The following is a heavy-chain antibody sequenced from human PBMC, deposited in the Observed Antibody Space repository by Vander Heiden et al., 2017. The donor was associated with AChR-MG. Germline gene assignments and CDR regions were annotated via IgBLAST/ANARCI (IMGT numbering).Heavy chain of an antibody. Sequence: EVQLVESGGGPVKPGESLRLSCAASAFTFSTYSMNWVCQGPGKGLDWASSITSSGSQMYYADSVKGRFTISRDNAKNTLYLQMNSLRAEDTAVYYCARDWKIFALAAWVWGYWGQGTLVTVSS. V-gene: IGHV3-21*01. CDR2: ITSSGSQM. CDR3: ARDWKIFALAAWVWGY. D-gene: IGHD3-3*01. CDR1: AFTFSTYS. J-gene: IGHJ4*02.